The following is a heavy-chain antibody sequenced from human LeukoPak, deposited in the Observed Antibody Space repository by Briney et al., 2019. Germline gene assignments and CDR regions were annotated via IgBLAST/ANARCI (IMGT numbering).Heavy chain of an antibody. CDR2: ISWNSGSI. CDR3: ARDVRAYSTSSSAFDI. D-gene: IGHD6-6*01. V-gene: IGHV3-9*01. CDR1: GFTFDDYA. Sequence: GGSLRLSCAASGFTFDDYAMHWVRQAPGKGLEWVSGISWNSGSIGYADSVKGRFTISRDNAKNTLYLQMNSLRAEDTAVYYCARDVRAYSTSSSAFDIWGQGTMVTVSS. J-gene: IGHJ3*02.